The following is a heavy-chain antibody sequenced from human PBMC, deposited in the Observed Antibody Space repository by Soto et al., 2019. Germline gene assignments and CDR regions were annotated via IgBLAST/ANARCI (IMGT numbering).Heavy chain of an antibody. CDR1: GFTFSSYW. CDR3: ARLHVWIDGSGSRSFDY. Sequence: GGSLRLSCAASGFTFSSYWMSWVRQAPGKGLEWVANIKQDGSEKYYVDSVKGRFTISRDNAKNSLYLQMNSLRAEDTAVYYCARLHVWIDGSGSRSFDYWGQGTLVTVSS. V-gene: IGHV3-7*05. J-gene: IGHJ4*02. D-gene: IGHD3-10*01. CDR2: IKQDGSEK.